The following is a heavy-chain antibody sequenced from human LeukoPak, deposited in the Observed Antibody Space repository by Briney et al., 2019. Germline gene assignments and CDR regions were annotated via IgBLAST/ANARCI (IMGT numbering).Heavy chain of an antibody. V-gene: IGHV3-48*03. D-gene: IGHD4-17*01. CDR1: GFPTSSSE. CDR2: ISSSGSTI. CDR3: ARDGSTVTTYHDAFYI. Sequence: GGSLRLSCAASGFPTSSSEMNWVRQAPGKGLEWVSYISSSGSTIYYADSVKGRFTISRDNAKNSLYLQMNSLRAEDTAVYYCARDGSTVTTYHDAFYIWGQGTLVTVSS. J-gene: IGHJ3*02.